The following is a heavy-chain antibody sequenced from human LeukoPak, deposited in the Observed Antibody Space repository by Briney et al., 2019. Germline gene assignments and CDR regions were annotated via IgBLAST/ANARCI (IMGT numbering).Heavy chain of an antibody. D-gene: IGHD5-18*01. J-gene: IGHJ4*02. CDR1: GGSFSGYY. V-gene: IGHV4-34*01. CDR3: ARSGYSYGLFV. Sequence: SETLSLTCAVYGGSFSGYYWSWIRQPPGKGLEWIGEINHSGSTNYNPSLKSRVTISVDTSKNQFSPKLSSVTAADTAVYYCARSGYSYGLFVWGRGTLVTVSS. CDR2: INHSGST.